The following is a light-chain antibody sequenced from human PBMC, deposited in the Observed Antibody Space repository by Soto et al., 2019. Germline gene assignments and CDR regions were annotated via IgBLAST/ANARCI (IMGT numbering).Light chain of an antibody. V-gene: IGKV1-39*01. CDR3: QQSYTSPVT. CDR1: QSISTY. Sequence: DIQMTQSPSSLSVSIGDRVTITSRASQSISTYLNWYEQKPGKAPNLLIYGASTLQGGVPSRFSGGGSGTYFTLTISGLQPEDFGSYYCQQSYTSPVTFGGGTKVEIK. J-gene: IGKJ4*01. CDR2: GAS.